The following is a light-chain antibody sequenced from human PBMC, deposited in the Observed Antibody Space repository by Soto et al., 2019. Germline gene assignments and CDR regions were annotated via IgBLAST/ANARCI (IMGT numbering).Light chain of an antibody. CDR2: EHN. CDR1: RGSIASNY. Sequence: NFMLTQPHSVSESPGKTVNISFTGSRGSIASNYVQWYQQRPGRAPTIVIFEHNQRPSGVPDRFSGSIDTSSNSASLTISGLKTEDEADYYCQSYDSDSQGVFGGGTKLTVL. V-gene: IGLV6-57*02. CDR3: QSYDSDSQGV. J-gene: IGLJ3*02.